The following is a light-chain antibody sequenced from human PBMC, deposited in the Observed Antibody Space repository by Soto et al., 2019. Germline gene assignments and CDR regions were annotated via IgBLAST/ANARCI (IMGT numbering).Light chain of an antibody. CDR1: QSISTY. CDR2: AAS. Sequence: DIQMTQSPSSLSASVGDRVTITCRASQSISTYLNWYQQRPGNAPKLLIYAASTLQTGAPSRFGGSGSATDFTLTISSLQPEDFATYYCQQSYTTPFTFGPGTKVDIK. J-gene: IGKJ3*01. V-gene: IGKV1-39*01. CDR3: QQSYTTPFT.